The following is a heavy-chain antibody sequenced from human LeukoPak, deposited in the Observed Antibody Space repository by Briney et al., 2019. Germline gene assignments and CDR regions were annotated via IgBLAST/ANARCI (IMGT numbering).Heavy chain of an antibody. D-gene: IGHD3-3*01. J-gene: IGHJ4*02. Sequence: PSETLSLPCTVFGVPLSSSRYYWGWIRQPPGQGLEWIGSIYCSGSPFYNPSLKLRVTISVHTPKNQFSLQVSPVTAAHPAGYHSASTSYYDFSSGYHQFDYWGQGTLVTVSS. CDR1: GVPLSSSRYY. CDR3: ASTSYYDFSSGYHQFDY. V-gene: IGHV4-39*01. CDR2: IYCSGSP.